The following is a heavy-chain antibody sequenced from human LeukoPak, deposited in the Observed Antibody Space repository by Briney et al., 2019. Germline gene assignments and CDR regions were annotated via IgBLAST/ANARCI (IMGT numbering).Heavy chain of an antibody. Sequence: GGSLRLSCAASGFTFSSYAMSWVRQAPGKGLEWVSAISGSGGSTYYADSVKGRFTISRDNSKNTLYLQMNSLRAEDTAVYYCAKGTYSYGSGTTNAFDYWGQGTLVTVSS. J-gene: IGHJ4*02. CDR3: AKGTYSYGSGTTNAFDY. CDR1: GFTFSSYA. D-gene: IGHD3-10*01. CDR2: ISGSGGST. V-gene: IGHV3-23*01.